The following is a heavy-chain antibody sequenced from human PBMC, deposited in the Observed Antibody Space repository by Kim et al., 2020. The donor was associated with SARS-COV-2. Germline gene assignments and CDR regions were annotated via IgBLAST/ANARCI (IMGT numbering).Heavy chain of an antibody. Sequence: SETLSLTCTVSGGSISSGSYYWSWIRQPAGKGLEWIGRIYTSGSTNYNPSLKSRVTISVDTSKNQFSLKLSSVTAADTAVYYCARDSNGRGVGYYDILSSWFGPWGQGTLVTVSS. CDR1: GGSISSGSYY. V-gene: IGHV4-61*02. CDR2: IYTSGST. CDR3: ARDSNGRGVGYYDILSSWFGP. J-gene: IGHJ5*02. D-gene: IGHD3-9*01.